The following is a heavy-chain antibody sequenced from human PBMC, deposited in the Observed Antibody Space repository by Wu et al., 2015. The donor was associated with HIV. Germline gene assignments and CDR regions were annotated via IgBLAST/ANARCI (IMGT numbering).Heavy chain of an antibody. CDR2: IIPIFGTA. Sequence: QVQLVQSGAEVKKPGSSVKVSCKASGGTFSSYAISWVRQAPGQGLEWMGGIIPIFGTANYAQKFQGRVTITTDESTSTAYMELSSLRSEDTAVYYCARDRAAAGILVYYYYGMDVWGQGTTVTVSS. J-gene: IGHJ6*02. V-gene: IGHV1-69*05. CDR1: GGTFSSYA. D-gene: IGHD6-13*01. CDR3: ARDRAAAGILVYYYYGMDV.